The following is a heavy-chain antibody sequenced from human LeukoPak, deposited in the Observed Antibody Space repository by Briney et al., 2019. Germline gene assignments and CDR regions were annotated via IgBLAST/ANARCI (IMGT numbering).Heavy chain of an antibody. CDR2: IKQDGGET. CDR3: ARGGQAGTGDL. D-gene: IGHD2-21*02. Sequence: GGSLRLSCAASGFTFRSYWMTWVRQSPGKGLEWVANIKQDGGETYHVDSVKGRFTISRDNAEDSLYLEMNSLRAEDTAVYYCARGGQAGTGDLWGQGTLVTVSS. CDR1: GFTFRSYW. J-gene: IGHJ1*01. V-gene: IGHV3-7*01.